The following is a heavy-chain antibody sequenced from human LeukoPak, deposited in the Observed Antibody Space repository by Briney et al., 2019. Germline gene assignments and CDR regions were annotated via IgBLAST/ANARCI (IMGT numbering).Heavy chain of an antibody. V-gene: IGHV1-3*02. CDR2: GNAGNGNT. J-gene: IGHJ4*02. CDR1: GYTFTSYA. D-gene: IGHD3-22*01. Sequence: ASVKVSCKASGYTFTSYAMHWVRQAPGQRLEWMGWGNAGNGNTKYSQEFQGRVPITRDPSASTAYMALSSLRAEDTAVYYCASTRDAYYDSSGYYPTFDYWGQGTLVTVSS. CDR3: ASTRDAYYDSSGYYPTFDY.